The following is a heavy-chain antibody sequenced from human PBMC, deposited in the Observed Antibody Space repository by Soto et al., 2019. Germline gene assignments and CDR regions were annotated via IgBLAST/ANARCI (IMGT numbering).Heavy chain of an antibody. V-gene: IGHV4-39*01. CDR3: ARRRGGWGDRIDY. D-gene: IGHD1-26*01. Sequence: QLQLQESGPGLVKPSETLSLTCTVSGGSISSSSYYWGWIRQPPGKGLEWIGSIYYSGSTYYNPSLKSRVTISVDTSKNQFSLKLSSVTAADTAVDYCARRRGGWGDRIDYWGQGTLVTVSS. CDR2: IYYSGST. CDR1: GGSISSSSYY. J-gene: IGHJ4*02.